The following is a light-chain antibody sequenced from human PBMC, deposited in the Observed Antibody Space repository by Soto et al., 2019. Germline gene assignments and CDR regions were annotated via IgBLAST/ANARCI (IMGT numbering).Light chain of an antibody. CDR1: RSDVGIYNY. Sequence: QSALTQPASVSGSPGQSITISCTGTRSDVGIYNYVSWYQQHPGKAPKLMIYEVSNRPSGVSNRFSGSKSGNTASLTISGLQAEDEADYYCSSYTSSSTLPYVFGTGTKLTVL. CDR3: SSYTSSSTLPYV. CDR2: EVS. J-gene: IGLJ1*01. V-gene: IGLV2-14*01.